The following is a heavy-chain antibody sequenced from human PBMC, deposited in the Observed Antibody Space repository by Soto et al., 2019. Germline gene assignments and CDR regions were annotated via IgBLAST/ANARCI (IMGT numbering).Heavy chain of an antibody. D-gene: IGHD6-13*01. V-gene: IGHV3-43*01. CDR3: AKGEAAAGIQFDY. CDR2: ISWDGGST. Sequence: GGSLRLSCAASGFTFDDYTMHWVRQAPGKGLEWVSLISWDGGSTYYADSVKGRFTISRDNSKNSLYLQMNSLRTEDTALYYCAKGEAAAGIQFDYWGQGTLVTVSS. J-gene: IGHJ4*02. CDR1: GFTFDDYT.